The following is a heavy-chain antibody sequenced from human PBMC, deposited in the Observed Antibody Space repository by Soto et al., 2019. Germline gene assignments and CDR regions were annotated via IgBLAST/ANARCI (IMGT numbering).Heavy chain of an antibody. CDR3: ARGDSDYFWAPDFDS. Sequence: ASVKVSCKASGYTFTSYAMHWVRQAPGQRLEWMGWINADSGNTKYAQKFQGWVTMTRDTSLNTAYMEFSRLRSDDTAVYYCARGDSDYFWAPDFDSWGQGTLVTVSS. D-gene: IGHD3-16*01. CDR2: INADSGNT. V-gene: IGHV1-2*04. J-gene: IGHJ4*02. CDR1: GYTFTSYA.